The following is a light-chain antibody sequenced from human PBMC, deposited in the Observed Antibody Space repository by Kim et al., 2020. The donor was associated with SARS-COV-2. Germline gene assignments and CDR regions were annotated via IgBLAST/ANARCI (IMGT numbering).Light chain of an antibody. V-gene: IGKV1-5*01. CDR2: EAS. J-gene: IGKJ4*01. CDR3: QQYNDHPT. CDR1: QSISRS. Sequence: SASVGDRVTITGRASQSISRSLAWYQQKPGKAPKVLIYEASNLESGVPIRFSGDGSGTVFTLTIINLQPEDFATYYCQQYNDHPTFGGGTKVDIK.